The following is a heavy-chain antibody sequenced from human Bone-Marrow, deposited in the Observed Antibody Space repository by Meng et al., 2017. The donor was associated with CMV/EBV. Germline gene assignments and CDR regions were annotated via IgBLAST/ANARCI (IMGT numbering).Heavy chain of an antibody. CDR3: VRARSSSFGQFDP. J-gene: IGHJ5*02. CDR1: GWSFSGYS. V-gene: IGHV4-34*01. D-gene: IGHD6-6*01. CDR2: INHNGST. Sequence: SETRSLTCAVYGWSFSGYSRSWIRQPPGKGREWIAEINHNGSTNYNPSLKSRVTISLDTSKIQFSLKLSPVTAADAAVYYCVRARSSSFGQFDPWGQGTLVTVSS.